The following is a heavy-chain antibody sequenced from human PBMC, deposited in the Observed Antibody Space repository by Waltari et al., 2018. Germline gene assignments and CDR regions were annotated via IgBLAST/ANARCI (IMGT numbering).Heavy chain of an antibody. CDR3: ARDRGIQLWLKYYMDV. Sequence: EVQLVASGGGLVQPGGSLRLSCAASGFTFISDWIGRVRQAPGKGLEWVANIKQDGSEKYYGDSVKGRFTISRDNAKNSLYLQMNSLRAEDTAVYYCARDRGIQLWLKYYMDVWGKGTTVTVSS. CDR2: IKQDGSEK. J-gene: IGHJ6*03. V-gene: IGHV3-7*01. D-gene: IGHD5-18*01. CDR1: GFTFISDW.